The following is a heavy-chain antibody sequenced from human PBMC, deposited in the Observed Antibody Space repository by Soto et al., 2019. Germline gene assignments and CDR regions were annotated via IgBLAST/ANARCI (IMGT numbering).Heavy chain of an antibody. D-gene: IGHD3-22*01. CDR2: IYYSGST. CDR3: AREDYYDSSGYYYDYYFDY. J-gene: IGHJ4*02. V-gene: IGHV4-31*03. CDR1: GGSISSGGYY. Sequence: QVQLQESGPGLVKPSQTLSLTCTVSGGSISSGGYYWSWIRQHPGKGLEWFGYIYYSGSTYYNPSLKGRVTISVDTSKNQFALKLSSVTAAVTAVYYCAREDYYDSSGYYYDYYFDYWGQGTLVTVSS.